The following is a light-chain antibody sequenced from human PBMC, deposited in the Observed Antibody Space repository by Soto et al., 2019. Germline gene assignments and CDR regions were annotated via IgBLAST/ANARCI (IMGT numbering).Light chain of an antibody. CDR3: LSFDSSLSVV. Sequence: QSVLTQPPSVSGAPAQRVTISCTGSSSNIGAGYYVHCYQQLPGRAPKLLIYGNTNRPSGVPDRFYGSKSGTSASLAITGLQAEDEADSYCLSFDSSLSVVFGGGTKRPVL. V-gene: IGLV1-40*01. J-gene: IGLJ2*01. CDR1: SSNIGAGYY. CDR2: GNT.